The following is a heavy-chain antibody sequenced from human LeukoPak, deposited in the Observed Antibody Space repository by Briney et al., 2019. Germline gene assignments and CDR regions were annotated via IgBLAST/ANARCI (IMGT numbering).Heavy chain of an antibody. CDR2: MYTSGST. D-gene: IGHD5-18*01. V-gene: IGHV4-61*02. Sequence: PSQTLSLTCTVSGGSISSGSYYWTWIRQPAGKGLEWIGRMYTSGSTNYNPSLKSRVTISVDTSKNQFPLKLSSVTAADTAVYYCARDVGRYTYGYRPTEVYWYFDLWGRGTLVTVSS. CDR1: GGSISSGSYY. J-gene: IGHJ2*01. CDR3: ARDVGRYTYGYRPTEVYWYFDL.